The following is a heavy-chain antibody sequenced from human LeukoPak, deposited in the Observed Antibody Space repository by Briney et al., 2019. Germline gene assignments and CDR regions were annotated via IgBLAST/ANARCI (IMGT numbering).Heavy chain of an antibody. CDR3: ARDPEDLNWFDP. CDR2: IIPIFGTA. J-gene: IGHJ5*02. V-gene: IGHV1-69*13. D-gene: IGHD2-15*01. Sequence: ASVKVSCKASGGTFSSYAISWVRQAPGQGLEWMGGIIPIFGTANYAQKFQGRVTITADESTSTAYMELSSLRSEDTAVYYCARDPEDLNWFDPWGQGTLVTVSS. CDR1: GGTFSSYA.